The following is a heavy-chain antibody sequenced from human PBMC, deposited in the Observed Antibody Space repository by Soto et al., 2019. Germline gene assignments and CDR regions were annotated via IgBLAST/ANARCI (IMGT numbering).Heavy chain of an antibody. D-gene: IGHD7-27*01. CDR3: AKEVSLGSTVDLGY. CDR2: ISGSGGST. Sequence: GSLRLSCAASGFTFSIFAMSWVRQSPGKGLEWVSTISGSGGSTYYADAVKGRFTISRDNSMGTLYLQMKSLRVEDTAIYYCAKEVSLGSTVDLGYWGQGTLVTVSS. J-gene: IGHJ4*02. CDR1: GFTFSIFA. V-gene: IGHV3-23*01.